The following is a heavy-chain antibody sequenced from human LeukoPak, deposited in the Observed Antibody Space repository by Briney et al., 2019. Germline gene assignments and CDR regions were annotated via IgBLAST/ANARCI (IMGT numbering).Heavy chain of an antibody. D-gene: IGHD3-10*01. V-gene: IGHV4-39*01. CDR3: ARPDGELDAFDI. Sequence: SETLSLTCTVSGGSISSSSYYWGWIRQPPGKGLEWIGSIYYSGSTYYNPSLKSRVTISVDTSKNQFSLKLSYVTAADTAVYYCARPDGELDAFDIWGQGTMVTVSS. CDR2: IYYSGST. J-gene: IGHJ3*02. CDR1: GGSISSSSYY.